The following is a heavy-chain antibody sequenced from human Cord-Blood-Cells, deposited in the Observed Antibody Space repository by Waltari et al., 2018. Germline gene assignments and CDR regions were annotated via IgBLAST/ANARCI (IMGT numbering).Heavy chain of an antibody. V-gene: IGHV4-39*01. J-gene: IGHJ4*02. CDR3: ARLTYYDFWSGYYFDY. CDR1: GGSISSSSYY. D-gene: IGHD3-3*01. Sequence: QLQLQESGPGLVKPSETLSLTCTVSGGSISSSSYYWGWIRQPPGKGLEWIGSIYYSGSTYYNPSLKGRVTIAVDTSKNQFSLKLSSVTAADTAVYYCARLTYYDFWSGYYFDYWGQGTLVTVSS. CDR2: IYYSGST.